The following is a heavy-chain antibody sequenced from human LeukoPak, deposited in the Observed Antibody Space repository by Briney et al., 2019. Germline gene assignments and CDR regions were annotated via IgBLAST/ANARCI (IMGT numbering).Heavy chain of an antibody. J-gene: IGHJ1*01. CDR2: ISWEGIST. CDR1: GFKFDDYA. Sequence: GGSLRLSCEGSGFKFDDYAMHWVRQAPGKSLEWVALISWEGISTYYADSVQGRFTISRANSAASLFLQMKDLRPEDTAFYYCAKETFYYDSTAFPGYLQHWGQGTLVTVSS. CDR3: AKETFYYDSTAFPGYLQH. D-gene: IGHD3-22*01. V-gene: IGHV3-43D*03.